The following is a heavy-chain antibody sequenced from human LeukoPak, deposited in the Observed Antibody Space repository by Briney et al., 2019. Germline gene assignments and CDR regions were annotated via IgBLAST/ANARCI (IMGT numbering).Heavy chain of an antibody. Sequence: GGSLRLSCAASGFTFSDYYMSWIRQAPGKGLEWVSYISSSGSTIYYADSVKGRFTISRDNAKNSLYLQMNSLRAEDTAVYYCARVGELRYFDWLLSVLIHFDYWGQGTLVTVSS. CDR3: ARVGELRYFDWLLSVLIHFDY. J-gene: IGHJ4*02. D-gene: IGHD3-9*01. CDR1: GFTFSDYY. CDR2: ISSSGSTI. V-gene: IGHV3-11*01.